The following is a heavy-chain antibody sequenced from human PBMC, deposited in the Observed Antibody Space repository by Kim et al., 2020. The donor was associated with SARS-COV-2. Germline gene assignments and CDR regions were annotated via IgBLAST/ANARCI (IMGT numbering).Heavy chain of an antibody. CDR2: ISYDGSNK. CDR1: GFTFSSYG. CDR3: AKDLTSGYYYDSRGMDV. Sequence: GGSLRLSCAASGFTFSSYGMHWVRQAPGKGLEWVAVISYDGSNKYYADSVKGRFTISRDNSKNTLYLQMNSLRAEDTAVYYCAKDLTSGYYYDSRGMDVWGQGTTVTVSS. D-gene: IGHD3-22*01. J-gene: IGHJ6*02. V-gene: IGHV3-30*18.